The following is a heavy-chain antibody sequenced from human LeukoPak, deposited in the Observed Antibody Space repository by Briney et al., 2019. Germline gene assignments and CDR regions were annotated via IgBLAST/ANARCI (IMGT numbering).Heavy chain of an antibody. CDR1: GFTFSTYS. CDR3: AKDLGAVAGTWSDY. D-gene: IGHD6-19*01. J-gene: IGHJ4*02. V-gene: IGHV3-30*18. Sequence: GGSLRLSCAASGFTFSTYSMNWGRQAPGKVLEWVAVISYDGSNKYYADSVKGRFTIFRDNSKNTLYLQMNSLRTEDTAVYYCAKDLGAVAGTWSDYWGQGTLVTVSS. CDR2: ISYDGSNK.